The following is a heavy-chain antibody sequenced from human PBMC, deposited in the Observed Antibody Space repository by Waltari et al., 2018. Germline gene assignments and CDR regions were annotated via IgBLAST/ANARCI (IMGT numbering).Heavy chain of an antibody. CDR2: IRSKAYGGTT. CDR3: TSKYYDFWSGYYTIDY. D-gene: IGHD3-3*01. Sequence: EVQLVESGGGLVQPGRSLRLSCTASGFTFGDYAMSWVRQAPGQGLEWVGFIRSKAYGGTTEYAASVKGRFTISRDDSKSIAYLQMNSLKTEDTAVYYCTSKYYDFWSGYYTIDYWGQGTLVTVSS. CDR1: GFTFGDYA. V-gene: IGHV3-49*04. J-gene: IGHJ4*02.